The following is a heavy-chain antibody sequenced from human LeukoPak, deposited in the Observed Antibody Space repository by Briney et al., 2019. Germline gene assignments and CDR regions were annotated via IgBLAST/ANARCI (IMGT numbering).Heavy chain of an antibody. CDR3: ARRKYSSGWHLDH. J-gene: IGHJ4*02. V-gene: IGHV1-18*01. CDR1: GYTFTPYG. Sequence: ASVKVSCKPSGYTFTPYGITWVRQAPGQGLEWLGWISAYNGDINYAQKFQGRVSMTTDTSTSTVYMQLRSLRSDDTAMYYCARRKYSSGWHLDHWGQGTLVTVSS. CDR2: ISAYNGDI. D-gene: IGHD6-19*01.